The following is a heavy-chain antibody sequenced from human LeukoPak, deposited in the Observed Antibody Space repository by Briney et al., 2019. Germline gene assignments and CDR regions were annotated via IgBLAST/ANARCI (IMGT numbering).Heavy chain of an antibody. CDR2: IYYSGTT. CDR1: GGSIYSRSNY. D-gene: IGHD2-15*01. J-gene: IGHJ4*02. V-gene: IGHV4-39*02. CDR3: AREVVVVVAATQRPHFDY. Sequence: KTSETLSLTCTVSGGSIYSRSNYWAWIRQPPGKGLEWIGAIYYSGTTFYNPSLKSRVTISVDTSKNQFSLKLSSVTAADTAVYYCAREVVVVVAATQRPHFDYWGQGTLVTVSS.